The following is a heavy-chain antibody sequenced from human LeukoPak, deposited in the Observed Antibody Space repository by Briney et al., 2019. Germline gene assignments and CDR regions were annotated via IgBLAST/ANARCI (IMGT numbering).Heavy chain of an antibody. CDR1: GFSLRNTGVG. CDR3: AHRTPTYYYDSSGYYFRY. CDR2: IYWNDDK. Sequence: SGPTLVKPTQTLTLTCTFSGFSLRNTGVGVGWIRQPQGKAPGWLALIYWNDDKDYRPSLKSRLTITKDSFKNQVVLTMTNMEPVDTATYYCAHRTPTYYYDSSGYYFRYWGQGTLVTVSS. J-gene: IGHJ4*02. D-gene: IGHD3-22*01. V-gene: IGHV2-5*01.